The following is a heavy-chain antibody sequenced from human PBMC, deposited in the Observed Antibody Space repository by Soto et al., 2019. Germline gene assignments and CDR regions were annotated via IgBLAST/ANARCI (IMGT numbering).Heavy chain of an antibody. Sequence: GGSLRLSCAASGFTFSSYEMNWVRQAPGKGLEWVSYISSSGSTIYYADSVKGRFTISRDNAKNSLYLQMNSLRAEDTAVYYCARDGLSIAAAGYRGGRGFHFDYWGQGTLVTVSS. CDR1: GFTFSSYE. V-gene: IGHV3-48*03. CDR3: ARDGLSIAAAGYRGGRGFHFDY. D-gene: IGHD6-13*01. CDR2: ISSSGSTI. J-gene: IGHJ4*02.